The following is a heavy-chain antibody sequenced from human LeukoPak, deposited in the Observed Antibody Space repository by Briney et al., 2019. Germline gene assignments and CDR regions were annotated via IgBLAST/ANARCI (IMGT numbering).Heavy chain of an antibody. D-gene: IGHD1-1*01. CDR3: AKDRETTASGMFDY. CDR1: GFTFDKYG. CDR2: ILEDGRIK. Sequence: GGSLRLSCGASGFTFDKYGMHYVRQAPGKGLEWVAVILEDGRIKKYADSVKDRFTISRDNTNNTLYLQMHSLRVEDTGIYFCAKDRETTASGMFDYWGLGTLVTVSS. V-gene: IGHV3-30*18. J-gene: IGHJ4*02.